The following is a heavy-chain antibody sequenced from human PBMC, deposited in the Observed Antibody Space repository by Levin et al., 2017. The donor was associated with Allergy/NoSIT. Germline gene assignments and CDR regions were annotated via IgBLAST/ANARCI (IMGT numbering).Heavy chain of an antibody. Sequence: PGESLKISCVASGFIVSNCYMSWVRQAPGKGLEWVSMIYSGGSTYYADSVKGRFTISRDNSKNTLFLQMNSLRAEDTAIYYCARDYSNPDGGVGRLETYYGMDVWGQGTTVTVSS. D-gene: IGHD4-11*01. CDR3: ARDYSNPDGGVGRLETYYGMDV. CDR1: GFIVSNCY. CDR2: IYSGGST. J-gene: IGHJ6*02. V-gene: IGHV3-66*01.